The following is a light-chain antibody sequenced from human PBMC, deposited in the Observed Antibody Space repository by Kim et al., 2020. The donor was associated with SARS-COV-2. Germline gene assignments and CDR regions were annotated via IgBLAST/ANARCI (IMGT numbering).Light chain of an antibody. V-gene: IGLV3-21*04. CDR1: NIGSKS. J-gene: IGLJ2*01. Sequence: SSELTQPPSVSVAPGKTARITCGGNNIGSKSVHWYQQQPGQAPVLVIYYDSDRPSGIPERFSGSNSGNTATLTISRVEAGDEADYYCQVWDSSSDHVVFGGGTQLTVL. CDR2: YDS. CDR3: QVWDSSSDHVV.